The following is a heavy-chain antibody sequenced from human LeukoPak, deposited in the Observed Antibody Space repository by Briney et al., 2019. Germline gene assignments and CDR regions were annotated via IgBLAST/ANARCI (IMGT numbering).Heavy chain of an antibody. CDR2: FDPEDGET. J-gene: IGHJ4*02. D-gene: IGHD3-22*01. V-gene: IGHV1-24*01. CDR1: GYTLTELS. CDR3: ATDSSGYYYFDY. Sequence: GASVKVSCKGSGYTLTELSMHWVRQAPGKGLEWMGGFDPEDGETIYAQKFQGRVTMTEDTSTDTAYMELSSLRSEDTAVYYCATDSSGYYYFDYWGQGTLVTVSS.